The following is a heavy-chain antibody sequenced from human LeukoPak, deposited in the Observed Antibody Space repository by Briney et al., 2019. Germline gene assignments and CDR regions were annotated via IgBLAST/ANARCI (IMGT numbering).Heavy chain of an antibody. CDR3: ATLYGDYLTSDY. CDR1: AYRFTVYY. J-gene: IGHJ4*02. CDR2: INPNSGGT. Sequence: GASVKVSCKASAYRFTVYYMHWVRQASGKGLEWMGWINPNSGGTHYAQKFLGRVTMTRDTSISTAYMELSRLTSDDTALYYCATLYGDYLTSDYWGQGTLVTVSS. D-gene: IGHD4-17*01. V-gene: IGHV1-2*02.